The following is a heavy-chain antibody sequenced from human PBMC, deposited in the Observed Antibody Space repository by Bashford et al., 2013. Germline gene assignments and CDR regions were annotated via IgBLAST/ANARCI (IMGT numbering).Heavy chain of an antibody. CDR2: ISYSGNT. CDR3: ARADVGATWGYYFDY. Sequence: SETLSLTCTVSGGSIRSGLYYWSWIRQHPGKGLEWIGYISYSGNTYYNPSLKSRVTISVDTSKNQFSLKLSSVTAADTAVYYCARADVGATWGYYFDYWGQGTLVTVSS. D-gene: IGHD1-26*01. CDR1: GGSIRSGLYY. V-gene: IGHV4-31*03. J-gene: IGHJ4*02.